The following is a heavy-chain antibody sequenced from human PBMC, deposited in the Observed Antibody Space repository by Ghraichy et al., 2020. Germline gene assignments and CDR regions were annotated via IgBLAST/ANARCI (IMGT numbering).Heavy chain of an antibody. CDR1: GGSISSYY. Sequence: SETLSLTCTVSGGSISSYYWSWIRQPPGKGLEWIGYIYYSGSTNYNPSLKSRVTISVDTSKNQFSLKLSSVTAADTAVYYCARVEMSPTFFRRGGAFDIWGQGTMVTVSS. J-gene: IGHJ3*02. CDR2: IYYSGST. CDR3: ARVEMSPTFFRRGGAFDI. V-gene: IGHV4-59*01. D-gene: IGHD3-16*01.